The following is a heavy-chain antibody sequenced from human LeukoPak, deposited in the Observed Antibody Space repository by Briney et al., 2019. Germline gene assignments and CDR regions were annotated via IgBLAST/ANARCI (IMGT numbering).Heavy chain of an antibody. CDR2: IIPIFGTA. CDR1: GGTFSSYA. J-gene: IGHJ4*02. CDR3: ARVKGCGGDCYYFDY. V-gene: IGHV1-69*05. Sequence: SVKVSCKASGGTFSSYAISWVRQAPGQGLEWMGGIIPIFGTAYYAQKFQGRVTITTDESTSTAYLELSSLRSEDTAVYYCARVKGCGGDCYYFDYWGQGTLVTVSS. D-gene: IGHD2-21*02.